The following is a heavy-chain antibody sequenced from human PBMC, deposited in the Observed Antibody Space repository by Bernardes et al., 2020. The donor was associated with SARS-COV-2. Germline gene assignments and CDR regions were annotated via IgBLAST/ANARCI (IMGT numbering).Heavy chain of an antibody. V-gene: IGHV3-9*01. Sequence: GGSLRVSCASSGFTFDDYAMHWVRQAPGKGLEWVSGISWNSGSIGYADSVKGRFTISRDNAKNSLYLQMNSLRAEDTALYYCAKDNLYCGGDCYLDYWGQGTLVTVSS. D-gene: IGHD2-21*02. CDR2: ISWNSGSI. CDR3: AKDNLYCGGDCYLDY. J-gene: IGHJ4*02. CDR1: GFTFDDYA.